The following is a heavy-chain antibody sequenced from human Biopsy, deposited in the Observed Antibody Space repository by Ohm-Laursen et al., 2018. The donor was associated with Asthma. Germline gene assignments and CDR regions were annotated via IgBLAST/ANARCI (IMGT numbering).Heavy chain of an antibody. D-gene: IGHD3-3*02. Sequence: SLRLSCAASGFTFSSYAMSWVRQPPGKGLEWVSAISGSGGSTYYADSVKGRFTISRDNSKNTLHLQMNSLRAEDTAVYYCARTFHFWSPYHAEHYQLWGQGTLVTVSS. J-gene: IGHJ1*01. CDR2: ISGSGGST. CDR1: GFTFSSYA. V-gene: IGHV3-23*01. CDR3: ARTFHFWSPYHAEHYQL.